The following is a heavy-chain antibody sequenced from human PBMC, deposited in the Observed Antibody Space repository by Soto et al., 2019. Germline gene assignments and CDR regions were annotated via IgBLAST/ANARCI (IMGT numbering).Heavy chain of an antibody. D-gene: IGHD2-15*01. Sequence: SVKVSCKASGGTFSSYTISWVRQAPGQGLEWMGRIIPILGIANYAQKFQGRVTITADKSTSTAYMELSSLRSEDTAVYYCAREGDDCSGGSCYWHWGQGTLVTVSS. CDR1: GGTFSSYT. V-gene: IGHV1-69*04. J-gene: IGHJ4*02. CDR2: IIPILGIA. CDR3: AREGDDCSGGSCYWH.